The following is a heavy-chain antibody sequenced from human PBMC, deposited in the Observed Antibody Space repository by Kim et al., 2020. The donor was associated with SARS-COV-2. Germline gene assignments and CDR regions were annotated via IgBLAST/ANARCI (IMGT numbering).Heavy chain of an antibody. CDR1: GFTVSSNY. Sequence: GGSLRLSCAASGFTVSSNYMSWVRQAPGKGLEWVSVIYGGGTTYYADSVKSRFTISRDSSKNTLSLQMNSLRVEDTAVYYCAREGGDCSGGECYFHDYWGQGTLVTVSS. V-gene: IGHV3-53*01. CDR2: IYGGGTT. D-gene: IGHD2-15*01. J-gene: IGHJ4*02. CDR3: AREGGDCSGGECYFHDY.